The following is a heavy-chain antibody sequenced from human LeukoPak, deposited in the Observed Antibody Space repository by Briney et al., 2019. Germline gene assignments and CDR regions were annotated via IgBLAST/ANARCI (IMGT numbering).Heavy chain of an antibody. Sequence: SETLSLTCTVSGGSISSYYWSWIRQPPGKGLEWIGYIYYSGSTYYNPSLKSRVTISVDTSKNQFSLKLSSVTAADTAVYYCARVEYQLLYSFYFDYWGQGTLVTVSS. D-gene: IGHD2-2*02. J-gene: IGHJ4*02. V-gene: IGHV4-30-4*08. CDR1: GGSISSYY. CDR2: IYYSGST. CDR3: ARVEYQLLYSFYFDY.